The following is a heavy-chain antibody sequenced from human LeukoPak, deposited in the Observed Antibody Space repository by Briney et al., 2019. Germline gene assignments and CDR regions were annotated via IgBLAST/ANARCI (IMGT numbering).Heavy chain of an antibody. CDR1: GYTFSKYW. Sequence: GESLKISCQASGYTFSKYWIAWVRQMPGKGLEWMGIIYPGDSDTRYSPSFQGQVTISADKSISTAYLQWSSLKASDTAMYYCARRSCYDSSGYYCPFDYWGQGTLVTVSS. CDR3: ARRSCYDSSGYYCPFDY. V-gene: IGHV5-51*01. J-gene: IGHJ4*02. CDR2: IYPGDSDT. D-gene: IGHD3-22*01.